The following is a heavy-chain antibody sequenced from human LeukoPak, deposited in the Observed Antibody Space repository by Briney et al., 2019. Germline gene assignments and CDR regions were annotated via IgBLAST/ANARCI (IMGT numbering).Heavy chain of an antibody. J-gene: IGHJ4*02. CDR1: GFTFSSYG. V-gene: IGHV3-30*03. CDR3: ARDSFIAVNGLGY. CDR2: ISYDGSNK. D-gene: IGHD6-19*01. Sequence: GGSLRPSCAASGFTFSSYGMHWVRQAPGKGLEWVAVISYDGSNKYYADSVKGRFTISRDNSKNTPYLQMNSLRAEDTAVYYCARDSFIAVNGLGYWGQGTLVTVSS.